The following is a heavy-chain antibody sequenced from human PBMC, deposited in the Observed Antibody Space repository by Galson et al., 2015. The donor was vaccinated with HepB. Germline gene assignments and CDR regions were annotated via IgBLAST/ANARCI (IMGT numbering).Heavy chain of an antibody. V-gene: IGHV3-30*03. Sequence: LRLSCAASGFTFSSYGMHWVRQAPGKGLEWVAVISYDGSNEYSADSVKGRFTISRDNSKNTVYLQMNSLRVEDTAVYYCARSALVVAGTDWFDPWGQGTLVTVSS. CDR2: ISYDGSNE. J-gene: IGHJ5*02. CDR3: ARSALVVAGTDWFDP. D-gene: IGHD6-13*01. CDR1: GFTFSSYG.